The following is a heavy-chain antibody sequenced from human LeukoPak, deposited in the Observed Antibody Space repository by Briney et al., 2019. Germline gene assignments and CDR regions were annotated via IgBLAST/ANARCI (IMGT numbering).Heavy chain of an antibody. CDR1: GFTFSSYA. D-gene: IGHD3-22*01. V-gene: IGHV3-23*01. J-gene: IGHJ5*02. CDR3: ATGSGYYRGQNWFDP. Sequence: GGSLRLSCAASGFTFSSYAMSWVRQAPGKGLEWVSAISGSGSSTYYADSVKGRFTISRDNSKNTLYLQMNSLRAEDTAVYYCATGSGYYRGQNWFDPWGQGTLVTVSS. CDR2: ISGSGSST.